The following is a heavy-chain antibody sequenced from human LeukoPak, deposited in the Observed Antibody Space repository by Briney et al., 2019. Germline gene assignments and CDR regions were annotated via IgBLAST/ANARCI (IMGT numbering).Heavy chain of an antibody. CDR3: ARDTGRDYDSSGYY. CDR1: GFTFSSYS. J-gene: IGHJ4*02. V-gene: IGHV3-48*01. CDR2: ISSSSSTI. D-gene: IGHD3-22*01. Sequence: SGGSLRLSCAASGFTFSSYSMNWVRQAPGKGLEWVSYISSSSSTIYYADSVKGRFTISRDNAKNSLYLQMNSLRAEDTALYYCARDTGRDYDSSGYYWGQGTLVTVSS.